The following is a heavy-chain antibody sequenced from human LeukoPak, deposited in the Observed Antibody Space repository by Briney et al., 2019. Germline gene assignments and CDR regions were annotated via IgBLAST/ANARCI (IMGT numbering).Heavy chain of an antibody. CDR2: INHSGST. CDR3: ARVTGYSSSWYSGYYMDV. D-gene: IGHD6-13*01. Sequence: PSETLSLTCAVYGGSFSGYYWSWIRQPPGKGLEWIGEINHSGSTNYNPSLKSRVTISVDTSKNQFSLKLSSVTAADTAVCYCARVTGYSSSWYSGYYMDVWGRGTTVTVSS. V-gene: IGHV4-34*01. J-gene: IGHJ6*03. CDR1: GGSFSGYY.